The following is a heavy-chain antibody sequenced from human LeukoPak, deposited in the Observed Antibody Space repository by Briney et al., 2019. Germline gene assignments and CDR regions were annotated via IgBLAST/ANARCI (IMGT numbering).Heavy chain of an antibody. J-gene: IGHJ6*03. CDR3: ARTGTGYYYYMDV. CDR1: GGSISSYY. Sequence: SETLSLTCTVSGGSISSYYWSWIRQPPGKGLEWIGYIYYSGSTNYNPSLKSRVTISVDTSKNQFFLKLSSVTAADTAVYYCARTGTGYYYYMDVWGKGTTVTVSS. CDR2: IYYSGST. V-gene: IGHV4-59*01. D-gene: IGHD1-1*01.